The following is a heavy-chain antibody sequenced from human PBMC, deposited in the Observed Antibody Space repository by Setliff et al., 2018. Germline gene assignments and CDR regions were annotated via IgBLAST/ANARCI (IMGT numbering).Heavy chain of an antibody. V-gene: IGHV3-48*01. CDR3: ARSGNYRVDY. CDR1: GFTFSSYS. CDR2: FSGSSSTI. Sequence: GGSLRLSCAASGFTFSSYSMNWVRQAPGKGLEWVPYFSGSSSTIRYADSVKGRFTISRDNAKNSLYLQMNSLRAEDTAVYYCARSGNYRVDYWGQGTLVTVSS. J-gene: IGHJ4*02. D-gene: IGHD1-26*01.